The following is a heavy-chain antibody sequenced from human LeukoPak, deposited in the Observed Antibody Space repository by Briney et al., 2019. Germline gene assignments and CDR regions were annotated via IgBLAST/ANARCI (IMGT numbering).Heavy chain of an antibody. J-gene: IGHJ4*02. CDR1: GGSISSSSYY. CDR3: ARDTTNVYYYDTSGYDH. Sequence: SETLSLTCTVSGGSISSSSYYWSWIRQPPGKGLEWIGYIYYSGSTSYNPSLNSRVTVSLDTSKNQFSLKLSSVTAADTAIYYCARDTTNVYYYDTSGYDHWGQGTLVTVSS. D-gene: IGHD3-22*01. CDR2: IYYSGST. V-gene: IGHV4-61*01.